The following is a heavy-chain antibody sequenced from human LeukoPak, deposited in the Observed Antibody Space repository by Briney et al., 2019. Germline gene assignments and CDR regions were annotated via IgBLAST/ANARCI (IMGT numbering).Heavy chain of an antibody. CDR3: ARLQTIAVAGTHYYYYGMDV. D-gene: IGHD6-19*01. V-gene: IGHV1-3*01. J-gene: IGHJ6*02. Sequence: ASVKVSCKASGYTFTSYAMHWVRQAPGQRLEWMGWTNAGNGNTKYSQKFQGRVTITRDTSASTAYMELSSLRSEDTAVYYCARLQTIAVAGTHYYYYGMDVWGQGTTVTVSS. CDR2: TNAGNGNT. CDR1: GYTFTSYA.